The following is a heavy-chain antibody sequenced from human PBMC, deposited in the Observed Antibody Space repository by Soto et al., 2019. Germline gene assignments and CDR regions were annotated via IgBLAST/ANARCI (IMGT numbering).Heavy chain of an antibody. D-gene: IGHD2-21*02. V-gene: IGHV3-30-3*01. CDR1: GFTFTNYA. CDR2: VSYYGSNM. CDR3: ARGAYCGGDCFPGQVSKWYFQL. Sequence: QVQLVESGGDVVQPGRSLRLSCPASGFTFTNYAMKWVRQAPGQGLEWVAGVSYYGSNMLYGDFVKGRFTVSRGNSKTTINLQMNSRRTDDAADYYCARGAYCGGDCFPGQVSKWYFQLWCRGTLVMVSS. J-gene: IGHJ2*01.